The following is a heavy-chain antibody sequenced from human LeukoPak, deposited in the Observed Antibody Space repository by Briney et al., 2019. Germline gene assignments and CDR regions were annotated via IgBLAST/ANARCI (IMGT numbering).Heavy chain of an antibody. Sequence: SVKVSCKASGGTFSSYAISWVRQAPGQGLEWMGGIIPICGTANYAQKFQGRVTITAEESTSTAYMELSSLRSEDTAVYYCARDYYGSGSHLSPYYYGMDVWGQGTTVTVSS. CDR2: IIPICGTA. J-gene: IGHJ6*02. CDR3: ARDYYGSGSHLSPYYYGMDV. CDR1: GGTFSSYA. V-gene: IGHV1-69*13. D-gene: IGHD3-10*01.